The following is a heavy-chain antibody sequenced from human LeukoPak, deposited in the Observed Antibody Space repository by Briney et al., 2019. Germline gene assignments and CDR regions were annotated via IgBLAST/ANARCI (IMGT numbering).Heavy chain of an antibody. CDR1: GFTFSSYG. V-gene: IGHV3-33*01. CDR2: IWYDGSNK. Sequence: GGSPRLSCAASGFTFSSYGMHWVRQAPGKGLEWVAVIWYDGSNKYYADSVKGRFTISRDNSKNTLYLQMNSLRAEDTAVYHCARDRQATITRSYYYYYGMDVWGQGTTVTVSS. D-gene: IGHD5-12*01. CDR3: ARDRQATITRSYYYYYGMDV. J-gene: IGHJ6*02.